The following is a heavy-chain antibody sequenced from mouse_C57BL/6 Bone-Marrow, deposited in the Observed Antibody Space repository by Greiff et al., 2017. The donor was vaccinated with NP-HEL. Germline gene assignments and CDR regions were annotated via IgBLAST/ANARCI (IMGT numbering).Heavy chain of an antibody. CDR1: GYTFTDYY. J-gene: IGHJ3*01. Sequence: VQLQQSGPVLVKPGASVKMSCKASGYTFTDYYMNWVKQSHGKNLEWIGVFNPYNGGTSYNQKFKGKATLTVDKSSSTAYMELNSLTSEDSAVYYCARGDFNYYGSSYAYWGQGTLVTVAA. CDR2: FNPYNGGT. V-gene: IGHV1-19*01. CDR3: ARGDFNYYGSSYAY. D-gene: IGHD1-1*01.